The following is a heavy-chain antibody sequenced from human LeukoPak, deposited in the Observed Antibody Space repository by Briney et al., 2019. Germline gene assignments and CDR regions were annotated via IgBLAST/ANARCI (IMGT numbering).Heavy chain of an antibody. CDR1: GGSISSYY. CDR3: ARRGYSSVDNWFDP. V-gene: IGHV4-59*01. Sequence: SETLTLTCTVSGGSISSYYWSWIRQPPGKGLEWIGYIYYSGSTNYNPSLKSRVTISVDTSKNQFSLKLSSVTAADTAVYYCARRGYSSVDNWFDPWGQGTLVIVSS. CDR2: IYYSGST. D-gene: IGHD6-19*01. J-gene: IGHJ5*02.